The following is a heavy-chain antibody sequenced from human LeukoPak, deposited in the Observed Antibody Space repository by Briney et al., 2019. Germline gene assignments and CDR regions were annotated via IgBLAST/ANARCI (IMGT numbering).Heavy chain of an antibody. CDR1: GGTFSSYA. V-gene: IGHV1-46*01. D-gene: IGHD3-22*01. CDR2: INPSDGST. J-gene: IGHJ4*02. Sequence: GASVKVSCKASGGTFSSYAISWVRQAPGQGLEWMGIINPSDGSTTYAQKFQGRVTMTRDTSTSTVYMELSSLRSEDTAVYYCARVYYDSSGYYYAGGFDYWGQGTLVTVSS. CDR3: ARVYYDSSGYYYAGGFDY.